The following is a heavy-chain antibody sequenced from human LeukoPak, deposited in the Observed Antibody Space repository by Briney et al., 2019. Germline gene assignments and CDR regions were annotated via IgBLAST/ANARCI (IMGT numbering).Heavy chain of an antibody. CDR2: ISAYNGNT. J-gene: IGHJ4*02. CDR3: AREDYDDRSGYYPSR. CDR1: GYTFTSYG. D-gene: IGHD3-22*01. V-gene: IGHV1-18*01. Sequence: ASVKVSCKASGYTFTSYGISWVRQAPGQGLEWMGWISAYNGNTNYAQKLQGRVTLTTDTSTSTVYMELRRLRSDDTAVYYCAREDYDDRSGYYPSRWGQGTLVTVSS.